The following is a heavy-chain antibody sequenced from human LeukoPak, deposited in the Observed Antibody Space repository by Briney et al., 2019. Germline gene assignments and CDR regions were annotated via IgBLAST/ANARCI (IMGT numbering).Heavy chain of an antibody. Sequence: GGSLRLSCAASGFTFSSYAMSWVRQAPGKGLEWVSAISGSGGSTYYADSVKGRFTISRDNSKNTLYLQMNSLGAEDTAVYYCAKQTRPQLERRLGFDYWGQGTLVTVSS. V-gene: IGHV3-23*01. J-gene: IGHJ4*02. D-gene: IGHD1-1*01. CDR2: ISGSGGST. CDR1: GFTFSSYA. CDR3: AKQTRPQLERRLGFDY.